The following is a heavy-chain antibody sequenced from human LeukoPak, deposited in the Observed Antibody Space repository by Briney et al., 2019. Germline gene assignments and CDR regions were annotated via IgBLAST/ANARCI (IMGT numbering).Heavy chain of an antibody. Sequence: SETLSLTCTVSGGSIRSYYWSWIRQPPGKGLEWIGYIHYSGSTNYNPSLKSRVTISVDTSKNQFSLKLSSVTAADTAVYYCASGDRAIIDYWGQGTLVTVSS. J-gene: IGHJ4*02. CDR2: IHYSGST. CDR3: ASGDRAIIDY. CDR1: GGSIRSYY. V-gene: IGHV4-59*01.